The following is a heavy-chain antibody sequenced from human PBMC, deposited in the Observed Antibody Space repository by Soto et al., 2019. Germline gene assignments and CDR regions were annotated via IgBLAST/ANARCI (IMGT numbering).Heavy chain of an antibody. D-gene: IGHD1-26*01. CDR2: IYYSGST. V-gene: IGHV4-31*03. J-gene: IGHJ4*02. CDR3: ARGLITGSQYSGGWYYFDS. CDR1: GGSISSGGYY. Sequence: SETLSLTCTVSGGSISSGGYYWTWIRQHPGKGLEWIGYIYYSGSTYYNPSLKSRVTISVDTSKNQFSLKLSSVTAADTAVYYCARGLITGSQYSGGWYYFDSWGQGTQVTVSS.